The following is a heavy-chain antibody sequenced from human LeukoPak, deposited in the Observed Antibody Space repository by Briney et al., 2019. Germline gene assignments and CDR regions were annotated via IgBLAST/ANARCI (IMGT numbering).Heavy chain of an antibody. CDR1: GFTFSSYG. Sequence: PGGSLRLSCAASGFTFSSYGMNWVRQAPGKGLEWVSYISSGSSSKYYADSVKGRFTISRDNAKNSLYLQMNSLRAEDTAVYYCARGKIYTDYWGQGTLVTVSS. V-gene: IGHV3-48*01. CDR2: ISSGSSSK. J-gene: IGHJ4*02. D-gene: IGHD2-2*02. CDR3: ARGKIYTDY.